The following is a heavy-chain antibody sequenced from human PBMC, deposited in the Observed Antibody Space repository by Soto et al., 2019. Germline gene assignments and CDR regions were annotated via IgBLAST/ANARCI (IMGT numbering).Heavy chain of an antibody. CDR3: ARHRNAGWFDP. CDR2: TRNKANSYTT. CDR1: GFTFSDHY. J-gene: IGHJ5*02. V-gene: IGHV3-72*01. Sequence: GGSLRLSCAASGFTFSDHYMDWVRQAPGKGLEWVGRTRNKANSYTTEYAASVKGRFTISRDDSKNSLYLQMNSLKTEDTAVYYCARHRNAGWFDPWGQGTPVTVSS.